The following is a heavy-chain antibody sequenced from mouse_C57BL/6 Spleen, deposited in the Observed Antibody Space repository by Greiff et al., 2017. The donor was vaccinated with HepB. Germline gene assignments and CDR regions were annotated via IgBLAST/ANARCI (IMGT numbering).Heavy chain of an antibody. CDR3: ARDRYGHYLYFDV. Sequence: EVMLVESEGGLVQPGSSMKLSCTASGFTFSDYYMAWVRQVPEKGLEWVANINYDGSSTYYLDSLKSRFIISRDNAKNILYLQMSSLKSEDTATYYCARDRYGHYLYFDVWGTGTTVTVSS. CDR2: INYDGSST. D-gene: IGHD1-1*02. V-gene: IGHV5-16*01. J-gene: IGHJ1*03. CDR1: GFTFSDYY.